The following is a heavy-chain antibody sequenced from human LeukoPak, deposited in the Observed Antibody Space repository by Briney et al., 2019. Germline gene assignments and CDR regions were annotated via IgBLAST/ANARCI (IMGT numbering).Heavy chain of an antibody. CDR2: IYYSGST. D-gene: IGHD2-2*01. Sequence: SETLSLTCAVSGGSISSGGYSWSWIRQPPGKGLEWIGYIYYSGSTYYNPSLKSRVTISVDTSKNQFSLKLSSVTAADTAVYYCARVVVPAAMSWRADYYYMDVWGKGTTVTVSS. CDR1: GGSISSGGYS. CDR3: ARVVVPAAMSWRADYYYMDV. V-gene: IGHV4-30-4*07. J-gene: IGHJ6*03.